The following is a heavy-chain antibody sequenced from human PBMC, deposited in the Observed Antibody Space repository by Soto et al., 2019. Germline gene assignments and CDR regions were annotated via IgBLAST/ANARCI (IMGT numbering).Heavy chain of an antibody. CDR2: IVVGSGNT. V-gene: IGHV1-58*02. CDR3: AADPRIVVVPDATWYYYGMVV. Sequence: QMQLVQSGPEVKKPGTSVKVSCKASGFTFTSSAMQWVRQARGQRLEWIGWIVVGSGNTNYAQKFQERVTITGNMCASTVYMELSSLGSEDTAVYYCAADPRIVVVPDATWYYYGMVVWGRGSTVTVSS. CDR1: GFTFTSSA. D-gene: IGHD2-2*01. J-gene: IGHJ6*01.